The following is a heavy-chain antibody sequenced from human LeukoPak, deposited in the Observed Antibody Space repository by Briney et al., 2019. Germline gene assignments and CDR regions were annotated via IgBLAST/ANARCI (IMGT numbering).Heavy chain of an antibody. CDR1: AYTFTGYY. J-gene: IGHJ5*02. D-gene: IGHD2-15*01. CDR3: ARGYCSGGSCYWFDP. V-gene: IGHV1-2*02. Sequence: GASVKVSCKAYAYTFTGYYVHWVRQAPGQGLEWMGWINPNSGGTNYAQKFQGRVTMTRDTSISTAYMGLSRLRSDDTAVYYCARGYCSGGSCYWFDPWAREPWSPSPQ. CDR2: INPNSGGT.